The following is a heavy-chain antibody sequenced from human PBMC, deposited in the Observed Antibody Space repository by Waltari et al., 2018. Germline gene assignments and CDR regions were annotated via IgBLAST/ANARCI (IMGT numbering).Heavy chain of an antibody. V-gene: IGHV4-59*01. CDR3: ARGGYGRFYFDY. Sequence: VQLQESGPGLVKPSETLSLTCTVSGDSIRGFYWSWIRQSPGKGLEWIGFIYSGGTTYYNPSLKSRATISVDTSKNQFALEISSVTAADTAVYYCARGGYGRFYFDYWGQGTLVTVSS. J-gene: IGHJ4*02. CDR1: GDSIRGFY. D-gene: IGHD5-18*01. CDR2: IYSGGTT.